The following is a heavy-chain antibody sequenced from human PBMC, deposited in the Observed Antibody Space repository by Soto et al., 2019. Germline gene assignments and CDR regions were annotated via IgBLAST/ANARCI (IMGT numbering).Heavy chain of an antibody. J-gene: IGHJ6*02. CDR2: ISAYNGNT. D-gene: IGHD3-10*01. V-gene: IGHV1-18*01. CDR3: ARDRKRITMVRGVITPYYYYYGMDV. CDR1: GYTFTSYG. Sequence: ASVKVSCKASGYTFTSYGISWVRQAPGQGLEWMGWISAYNGNTNYAQKFQGRVTMTTDTSTSTAYMELRSLRSDDTAVYYCARDRKRITMVRGVITPYYYYYGMDVWGQGTTVTVSS.